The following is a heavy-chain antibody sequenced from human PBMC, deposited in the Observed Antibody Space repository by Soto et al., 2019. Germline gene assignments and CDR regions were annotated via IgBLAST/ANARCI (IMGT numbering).Heavy chain of an antibody. V-gene: IGHV5-10-1*01. J-gene: IGHJ3*01. Sequence: ESLKIACKASGYKFTTFWLNWFLQTPGKGLEWLGRIDPTDSFTNYSPPFEGHVTISVDRSISTAYLQWNSLQASDTAIYYCARPASGGSRDAFDVWGQGTTVTVSS. D-gene: IGHD2-15*01. CDR1: GYKFTTFW. CDR2: IDPTDSFT. CDR3: ARPASGGSRDAFDV.